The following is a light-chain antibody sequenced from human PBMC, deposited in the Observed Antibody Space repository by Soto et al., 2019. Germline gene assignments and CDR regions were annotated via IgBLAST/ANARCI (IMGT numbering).Light chain of an antibody. J-gene: IGKJ5*01. CDR3: QQYGSSAPIS. Sequence: EIVLTQSPGTLSLSPGERATLSCRAIQSVSSSYLAWYQQKPGQAPRLLIYGASIRATGIPDRFSGSGSETDFTLTISRLEPEDFALYYCQQYGSSAPISFGQVTRLEI. CDR1: QSVSSSY. CDR2: GAS. V-gene: IGKV3-20*01.